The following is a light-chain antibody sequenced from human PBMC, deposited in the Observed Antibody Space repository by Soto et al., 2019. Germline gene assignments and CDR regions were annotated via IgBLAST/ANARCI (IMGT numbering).Light chain of an antibody. J-gene: IGLJ1*01. CDR3: AAWADGPDVCV. CDR2: STS. CDR1: SSNLGSNT. V-gene: IGLV1-44*01. Sequence: QSVLTPPPSASGTPGHIVAISCSGSSSNLGSNTVTWYHPLSGMSPKLLIYSTSHRSSGFPAPLSSSNASAAASLSISGLRSEDEADYYCAAWADGPDVCVFGTGTKVTVL.